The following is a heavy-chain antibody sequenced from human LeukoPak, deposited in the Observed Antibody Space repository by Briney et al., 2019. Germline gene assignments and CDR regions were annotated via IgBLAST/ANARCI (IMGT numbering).Heavy chain of an antibody. D-gene: IGHD6-19*01. V-gene: IGHV3-48*01. J-gene: IGHJ4*02. CDR1: GFTFSSYG. CDR2: VSPSSSSI. CDR3: AREHTPYGSGCTAAY. Sequence: PGGSLRLSCAASGFTFSSYGMNWVRQAPGGGLEWVSYVSPSSSSIYYAESVKGRFTISRDNAKNSLYLQMNSLRAEDTAVYYCAREHTPYGSGCTAAYWGQGTLVTVSS.